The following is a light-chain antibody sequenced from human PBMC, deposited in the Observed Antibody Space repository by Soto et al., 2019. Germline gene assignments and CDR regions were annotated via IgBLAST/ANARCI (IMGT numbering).Light chain of an antibody. CDR3: QSYDSSLSGSV. CDR1: RSNIGAGYD. J-gene: IGLJ2*01. Sequence: QTVVTQPPSVSGAPGQRVTISCTGSRSNIGAGYDVHWYQQLPGTAPKLLIYDNINRPSGVPDRFSGSKSGTSASLAITGLQAEDEADYYCQSYDSSLSGSVFGGGTKVTVL. V-gene: IGLV1-40*01. CDR2: DNI.